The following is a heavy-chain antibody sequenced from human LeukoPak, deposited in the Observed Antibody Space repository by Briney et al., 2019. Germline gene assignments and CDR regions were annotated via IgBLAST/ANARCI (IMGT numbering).Heavy chain of an antibody. CDR1: GYTFTSYG. V-gene: IGHV1-69*13. Sequence: SVKVSYTASGYTFTSYGISWVRQAPGQGLEWMGGIIPIFGTANYAQKFQGRVTITADESTSTAYMELSSLRSEDTAVYYCARDVSLYCSSTSCYRDYYYYGMDVWGQGTTVTVSS. D-gene: IGHD2-2*01. CDR3: ARDVSLYCSSTSCYRDYYYYGMDV. CDR2: IIPIFGTA. J-gene: IGHJ6*02.